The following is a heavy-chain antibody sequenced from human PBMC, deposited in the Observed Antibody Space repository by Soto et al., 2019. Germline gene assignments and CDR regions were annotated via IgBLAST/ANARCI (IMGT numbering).Heavy chain of an antibody. CDR3: ARPYCSGGTCYSNGMDV. J-gene: IGHJ6*02. Sequence: PGESLKISCKGSGYRFTSYWINWVRQMPGKGLEWMGRIDPSDSYTNYSPSFQGHVTISADKSISTAYLQWSSLKASDTAMYYCARPYCSGGTCYSNGMDVWGQGTTVTVSS. D-gene: IGHD2-15*01. CDR1: GYRFTSYW. CDR2: IDPSDSYT. V-gene: IGHV5-10-1*01.